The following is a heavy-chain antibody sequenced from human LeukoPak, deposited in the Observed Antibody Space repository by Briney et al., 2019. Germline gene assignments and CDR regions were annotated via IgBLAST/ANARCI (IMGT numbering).Heavy chain of an antibody. J-gene: IGHJ4*01. D-gene: IGHD6-13*01. Sequence: SETLSLTCTVSGGSISSSSYYWGWIRQPPGKGLEWIGSIYYSGSTYYNPSLKSRVTISVDTSKNQFSLKLSSVTAADTAVYYCARRGAAAGSYYFDYWGQEPWSPSPQ. CDR3: ARRGAAAGSYYFDY. CDR2: IYYSGST. V-gene: IGHV4-39*01. CDR1: GGSISSSSYY.